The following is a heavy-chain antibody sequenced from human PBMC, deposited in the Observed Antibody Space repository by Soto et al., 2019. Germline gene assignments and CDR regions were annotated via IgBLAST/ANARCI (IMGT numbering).Heavy chain of an antibody. D-gene: IGHD3-22*01. CDR1: GFTLSTYS. CDR3: AKGSFDRVVITPYFDY. CDR2: ITSSGSTI. J-gene: IGHJ4*02. V-gene: IGHV3-48*01. Sequence: GGSLRLSCEVSGFTLSTYSMNWVRQAPGKGLEWVSFITSSGSTIYYADSVKGRFTISRDNSKNTLYLQMNSLRAEDTAVYYCAKGSFDRVVITPYFDYWGQGTLVTVSS.